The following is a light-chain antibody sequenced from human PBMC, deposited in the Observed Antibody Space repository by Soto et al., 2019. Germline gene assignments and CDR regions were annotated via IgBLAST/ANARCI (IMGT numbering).Light chain of an antibody. CDR1: QSLTNNY. V-gene: IGKV3-20*01. J-gene: IGKJ1*01. CDR3: QQYGRSSWT. Sequence: VLTQSPDTLSLSPGDRATLFCRASQSLTNNYLAWYQQKPGQAPRLLIYGPSNRPTGTPDRFSGSGSGTDFSLTISGLEPEDFATYFCQQYGRSSWTFGQGTKVEVK. CDR2: GPS.